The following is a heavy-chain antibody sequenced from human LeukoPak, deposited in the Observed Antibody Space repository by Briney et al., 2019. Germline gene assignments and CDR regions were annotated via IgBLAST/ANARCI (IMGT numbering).Heavy chain of an antibody. CDR2: IGIGDDT. D-gene: IGHD5/OR15-5a*01. CDR1: GFTFRDYD. J-gene: IGHJ3*02. V-gene: IGHV3-13*01. CDR3: VRGGIRVSGIDAFDI. Sequence: GGSLRLSCAVSGFTFRDYDMHWVRQAPGRGLEWVSAIGIGDDTHYPDSVKGRFTISRENAKNSLYLQMSSLRDGDTAMYYCVRGGIRVSGIDAFDIWGQGTMVTVSS.